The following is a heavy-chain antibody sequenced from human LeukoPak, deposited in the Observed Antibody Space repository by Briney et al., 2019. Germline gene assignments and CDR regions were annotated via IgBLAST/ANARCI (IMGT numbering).Heavy chain of an antibody. V-gene: IGHV3-74*01. Sequence: GGSLRLSCAASGFTFSSYAMHWVRQAPGKGPMWVSRICPDGTVTNYADSVKARFIISRDNARNTVYLQMNSLRVEDTAVYYCVRDFRSADYWGQGTLVTVSS. CDR3: VRDFRSADY. CDR1: GFTFSSYA. J-gene: IGHJ4*02. CDR2: ICPDGTVT.